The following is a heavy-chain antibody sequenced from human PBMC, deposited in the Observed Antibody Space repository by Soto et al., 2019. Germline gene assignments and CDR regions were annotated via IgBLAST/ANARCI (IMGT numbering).Heavy chain of an antibody. Sequence: PSETLSLTCTVSGGSISSGGYYWSWIRQHPGKGLEWIGYIYYSGSTYYNPSLKSRVTISVDTSKNQFSLKLSSVTAADTAVYYCASHHPDLKYFDYWGQGTLVTVSS. CDR1: GGSISSGGYY. J-gene: IGHJ4*02. V-gene: IGHV4-31*03. CDR2: IYYSGST. CDR3: ASHHPDLKYFDY.